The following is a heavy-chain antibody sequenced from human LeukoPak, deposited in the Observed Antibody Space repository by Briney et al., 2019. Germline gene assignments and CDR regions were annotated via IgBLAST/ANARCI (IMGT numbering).Heavy chain of an antibody. CDR2: INPNSGGT. D-gene: IGHD5-24*01. Sequence: ASVKVSCKASGGTFSSYAISWVRQAPGQGLEWMGWINPNSGGTNYAQNFQGRATLTRDMSTSTDYLELSSLRSEDTAVYYCARDNSVRDEAWWFNPWGQGTLVTVSS. CDR3: ARDNSVRDEAWWFNP. CDR1: GGTFSSYA. J-gene: IGHJ5*02. V-gene: IGHV1-2*02.